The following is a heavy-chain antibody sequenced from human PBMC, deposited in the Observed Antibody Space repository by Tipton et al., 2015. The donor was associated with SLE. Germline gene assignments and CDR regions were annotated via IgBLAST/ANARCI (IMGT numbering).Heavy chain of an antibody. Sequence: TLSLTCTVSGGSISSSSYYWGWIRQPPGKGLEWIGSIYYSGSTNYNPSLKSRVTISVDTSKNQFSLKLSSVTAADTAVYYCARGVAVADAFDIWGQGTMVTVSS. CDR1: GGSISSSSYY. CDR3: ARGVAVADAFDI. CDR2: IYYSGST. D-gene: IGHD6-19*01. J-gene: IGHJ3*02. V-gene: IGHV4-39*07.